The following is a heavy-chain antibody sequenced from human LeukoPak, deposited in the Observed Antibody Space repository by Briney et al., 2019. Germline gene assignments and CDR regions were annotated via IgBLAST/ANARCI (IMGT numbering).Heavy chain of an antibody. CDR1: GGSISSSSYN. CDR3: ARMASSRYNLAGGNLDL. Sequence: KPSETLALTCTVSGGSISSSSYNWGWIPQPPGKGLEWVGAIYYTGSTSYNPSLRSRVTISVDRSKNQFSLNLSSVTAADTAFYFCARMASSRYNLAGGNLDLWGQGTLVTVSS. CDR2: IYYTGST. V-gene: IGHV4-39*01. J-gene: IGHJ5*02. D-gene: IGHD1-14*01.